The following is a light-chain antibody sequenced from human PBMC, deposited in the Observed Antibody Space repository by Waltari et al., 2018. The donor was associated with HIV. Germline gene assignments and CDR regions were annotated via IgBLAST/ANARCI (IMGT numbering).Light chain of an antibody. Sequence: QSALTQPASVSGSPAQSITISCTGTSSDVGVSNYVSWYQQHPGTAPKLMFYEVSSRPSGVSNRVSGSKSGNAASLTISGLQAEDEADYYCSSYTSTSTVFGGGTKLTVL. CDR3: SSYTSTSTV. CDR2: EVS. J-gene: IGLJ3*02. CDR1: SSDVGVSNY. V-gene: IGLV2-14*01.